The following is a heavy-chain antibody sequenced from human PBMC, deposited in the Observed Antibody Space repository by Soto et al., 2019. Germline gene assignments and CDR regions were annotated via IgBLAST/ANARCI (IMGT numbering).Heavy chain of an antibody. CDR3: ARVTGDYYFDC. D-gene: IGHD7-27*01. J-gene: IGHJ4*02. Sequence: QVQLQESGPGLVKPSQTLSLTCTVSGDSISSGNNYWSWIRQPPGKGLEWIGYIYYSGNTYYNPSLKSRLTISVDTSRNQFSLKLSSVTAADTAVYYCARVTGDYYFDCWGRGTLVTVSS. CDR2: IYYSGNT. CDR1: GDSISSGNNY. V-gene: IGHV4-30-4*01.